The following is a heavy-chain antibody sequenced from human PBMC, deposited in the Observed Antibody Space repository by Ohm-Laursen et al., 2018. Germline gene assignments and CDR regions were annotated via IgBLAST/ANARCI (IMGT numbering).Heavy chain of an antibody. D-gene: IGHD6-13*01. CDR3: ARDSESRQQLASFDY. V-gene: IGHV3-21*01. J-gene: IGHJ4*02. CDR2: ISSSGTYI. Sequence: GSLRLSCSASGFTFSTYAMNWVRQAPGKGLEWVSSISSSGTYIHYADSMRGRFTISRDNAKNSLYLQMNSLRAEDTAVYYCARDSESRQQLASFDYWGQGTLVTVSS. CDR1: GFTFSTYA.